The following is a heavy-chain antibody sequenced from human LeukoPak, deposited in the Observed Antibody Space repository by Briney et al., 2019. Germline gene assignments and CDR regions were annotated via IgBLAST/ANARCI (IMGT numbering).Heavy chain of an antibody. CDR1: GGSISSYY. J-gene: IGHJ4*02. V-gene: IGHV4-59*01. Sequence: PSETLSLTCTVSGGSISSYYWSWIRQPPGKGLEWIGYIYYSGSTNHNPSLKSRATISVDTSKNQFSLKLSSVTAADTAVYYCAREGGYPRYFDYWGQGTLVTVSS. CDR2: IYYSGST. CDR3: AREGGYPRYFDY. D-gene: IGHD5-12*01.